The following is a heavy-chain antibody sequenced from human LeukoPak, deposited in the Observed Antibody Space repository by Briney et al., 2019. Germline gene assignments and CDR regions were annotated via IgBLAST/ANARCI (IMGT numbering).Heavy chain of an antibody. CDR2: INHSGSS. D-gene: IGHD6-13*01. CDR3: AREVAAAGTLWFDS. Sequence: PSETLSLTCAVYGGSFSGYYWNWIRQPPGKGLEWIGEINHSGSSDYNTSLKSRVTISVDTSKNQFSLKLTSVTAADTAVYYCAREVAAAGTLWFDSWGRGTLVTVSS. V-gene: IGHV4-34*01. J-gene: IGHJ5*01. CDR1: GGSFSGYY.